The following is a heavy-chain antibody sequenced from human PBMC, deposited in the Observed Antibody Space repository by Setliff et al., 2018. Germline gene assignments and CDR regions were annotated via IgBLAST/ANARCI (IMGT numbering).Heavy chain of an antibody. CDR3: ARGPRGYGSGSYYATEYFQH. CDR2: IYSSGST. D-gene: IGHD3-10*01. CDR1: GGSISSHY. Sequence: PSETLSLTCTVSGGSISSHYWSWIRQPPGKGLEWIGYIYSSGSTNYNPSLKCRVTISVDTSKNQFSLKLSSVTAADTAVYYCARGPRGYGSGSYYATEYFQHWGQGALVTVSS. V-gene: IGHV4-4*08. J-gene: IGHJ1*01.